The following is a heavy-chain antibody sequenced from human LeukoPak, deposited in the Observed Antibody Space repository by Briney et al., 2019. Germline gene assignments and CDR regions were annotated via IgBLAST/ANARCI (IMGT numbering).Heavy chain of an antibody. Sequence: AAVKVACQASRYTFPSYYIHWVRPAPGQGLEWMGIINPGGGSTSYAQKFQDRVTITRDTSTSTVYMELNSLRSEDTAVYYCAKDLRWDHPGFDYWGQGTLVIVSS. J-gene: IGHJ4*02. D-gene: IGHD4-23*01. CDR3: AKDLRWDHPGFDY. CDR1: RYTFPSYY. CDR2: INPGGGST. V-gene: IGHV1-46*01.